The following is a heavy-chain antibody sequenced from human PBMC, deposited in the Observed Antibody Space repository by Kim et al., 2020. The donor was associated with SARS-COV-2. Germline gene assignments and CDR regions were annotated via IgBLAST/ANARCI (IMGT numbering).Heavy chain of an antibody. CDR3: ARYRHITMVRGVISWFDP. CDR2: ISSSSSYT. CDR1: GFTFSDYY. D-gene: IGHD3-10*01. Sequence: GGSLRLSCAASGFTFSDYYMSWIRQAPGKGLEWVSYISSSSSYTNYADSVKGRFTISRDNAKNSLYLQMNSLRAEDTAAYYCARYRHITMVRGVISWFDPWGQGTLVTVSS. J-gene: IGHJ5*02. V-gene: IGHV3-11*06.